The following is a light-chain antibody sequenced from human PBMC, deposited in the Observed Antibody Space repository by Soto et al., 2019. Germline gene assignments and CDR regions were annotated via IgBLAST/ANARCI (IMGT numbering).Light chain of an antibody. V-gene: IGKV1-6*01. J-gene: IGKJ1*01. Sequence: AIQMTQSPSSLSASEGDRVTITCRASQGIGNDLGWYQQKPGKAPKLLIYAASRLQSGVPSRFSGSGSGTDFTLTISSLQPEDFATYYCLQDYNYPLTFGPGTKVDI. CDR1: QGIGND. CDR3: LQDYNYPLT. CDR2: AAS.